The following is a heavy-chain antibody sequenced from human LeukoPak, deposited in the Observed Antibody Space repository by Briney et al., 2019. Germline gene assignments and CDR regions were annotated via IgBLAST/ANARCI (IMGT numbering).Heavy chain of an antibody. CDR3: ARPIVGAFDF. V-gene: IGHV4-34*01. J-gene: IGHJ3*01. D-gene: IGHD2-15*01. CDR2: INHSGST. CDR1: GGSFSGYY. Sequence: SETLSLTCAVYGGSFSGYYWSWIRQPPGKGLEWIGEINHSGSTNYNPSLKSRVTISLDTSKNQFSLKLNSMTAADTAVYYCARPIVGAFDFWGQGTMVIVSS.